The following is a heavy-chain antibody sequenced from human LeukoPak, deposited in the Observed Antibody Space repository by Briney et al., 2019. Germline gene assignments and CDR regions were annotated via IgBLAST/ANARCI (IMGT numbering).Heavy chain of an antibody. V-gene: IGHV1-2*02. CDR2: INPNGGGT. CDR3: ATIDGHYDSSGY. J-gene: IGHJ4*02. CDR1: GYTFTGYY. D-gene: IGHD3-22*01. Sequence: ASVKVSCKASGYTFTGYYMHWVRQAPGQGLEWMGWINPNGGGTNYAQKFQGRVTMTRDTSISTAYMELSSLRSEDTAVYYCATIDGHYDSSGYWGQGTLVIVSS.